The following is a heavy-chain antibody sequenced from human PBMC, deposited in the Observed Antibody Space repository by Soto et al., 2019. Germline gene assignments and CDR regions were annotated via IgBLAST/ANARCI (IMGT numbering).Heavy chain of an antibody. CDR1: GFTFSSYW. CDR2: INSDGSST. V-gene: IGHV3-74*01. D-gene: IGHD6-19*01. CDR3: WFTMRWLVPGDAFDI. Sequence: GGSLRLSCAASGFTFSSYWMHWVRQAPGKGLVWVSRINSDGSSTSYADSVKGRFTISRDNAKNTLYLQMNSLRAEDTAVYYCWFTMRWLVPGDAFDIWGQGTMVTVSS. J-gene: IGHJ3*02.